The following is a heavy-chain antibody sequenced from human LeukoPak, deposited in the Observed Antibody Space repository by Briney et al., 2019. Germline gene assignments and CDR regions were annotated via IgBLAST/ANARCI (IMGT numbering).Heavy chain of an antibody. Sequence: SETLSLTCTVSGGSISSGGYYWSWIRQHPGKGLEWIGYIYYSGSTNYNPSLKSRVTISVDTSKNQFSLKLSSVTAADTAVYYCARDMSIVIAAAGTRFDPWGQGTLVTVSS. V-gene: IGHV4-61*08. CDR2: IYYSGST. J-gene: IGHJ5*02. D-gene: IGHD6-13*01. CDR3: ARDMSIVIAAAGTRFDP. CDR1: GGSISSGGYY.